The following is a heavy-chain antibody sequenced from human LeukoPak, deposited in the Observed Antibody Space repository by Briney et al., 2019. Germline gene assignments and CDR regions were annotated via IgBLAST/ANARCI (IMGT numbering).Heavy chain of an antibody. CDR2: IIPILGIA. CDR1: GGTFSSYA. CDR3: AGQYSSSSVHNY. Sequence: ASVKVSCKASGGTFSSYAISWVRQAPGQGLEWMGRIIPILGIANYAQKFQGRVTITADKSTSTAYMELSSLRSEDTAVYYCAGQYSSSSVHNYRGQGTLVTVSS. J-gene: IGHJ4*02. D-gene: IGHD6-6*01. V-gene: IGHV1-69*04.